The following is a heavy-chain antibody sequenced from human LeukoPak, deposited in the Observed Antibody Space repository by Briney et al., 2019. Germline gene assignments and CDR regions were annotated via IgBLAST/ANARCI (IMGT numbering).Heavy chain of an antibody. CDR3: VRERYSSNWSPNWFDP. CDR1: GDSVSSNSGA. V-gene: IGHV6-1*01. D-gene: IGHD5-12*01. CDR2: TYYGSKWYT. Sequence: SQTLSLTCALSGDSVSSNSGAWNWIRQSPSRGLEWLGRTYYGSKWYTEYAVSVKSRITINPDTSKNQVSLQLKSVTPEDTAVYYCVRERYSSNWSPNWFDPWGQGTLVTVSS. J-gene: IGHJ5*02.